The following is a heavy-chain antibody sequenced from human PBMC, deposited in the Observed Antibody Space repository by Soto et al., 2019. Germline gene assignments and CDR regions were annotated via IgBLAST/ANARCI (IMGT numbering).Heavy chain of an antibody. Sequence: SETLSLTCTVSGGSISSYYWSWIRQPPGKGLEWIGYIYYSGSTNYNPSLKSRVTISVDTSKNQFSLKLSSVTAADTAVYYCARGHHPTWIQLWLRYYYYMDVWGKGTTVTVSS. V-gene: IGHV4-59*01. CDR1: GGSISSYY. CDR2: IYYSGST. CDR3: ARGHHPTWIQLWLRYYYYMDV. J-gene: IGHJ6*03. D-gene: IGHD5-18*01.